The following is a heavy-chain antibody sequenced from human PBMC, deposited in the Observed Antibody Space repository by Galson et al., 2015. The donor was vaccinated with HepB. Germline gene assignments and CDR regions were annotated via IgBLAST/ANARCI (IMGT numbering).Heavy chain of an antibody. Sequence: SLRLSCAASGFTFDDYAMHWVRQAPGKGLEWVSGISWNSGSIGYADSVKGRFTISRDNAKNSLYLQMNSLRAEDTALYYCAKGVGATTNYMDVWGKGTTVTVSS. J-gene: IGHJ6*03. D-gene: IGHD1-26*01. CDR3: AKGVGATTNYMDV. CDR2: ISWNSGSI. CDR1: GFTFDDYA. V-gene: IGHV3-9*01.